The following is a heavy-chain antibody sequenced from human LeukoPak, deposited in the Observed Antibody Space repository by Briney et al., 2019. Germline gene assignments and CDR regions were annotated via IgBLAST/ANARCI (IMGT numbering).Heavy chain of an antibody. CDR1: GFTFSSYG. J-gene: IGHJ5*02. V-gene: IGHV3-33*06. D-gene: IGHD5-24*01. CDR2: IWYDGSNK. Sequence: GGSLRLSCAASGFTFSSYGMHWVRQAPGKGLEWVAVIWYDGSNKYYADSVKGRFTISRDNSKNTLYLQMNSLRAEDTAVYYCAKADGSWTYDPWGQGTLVTVSS. CDR3: AKADGSWTYDP.